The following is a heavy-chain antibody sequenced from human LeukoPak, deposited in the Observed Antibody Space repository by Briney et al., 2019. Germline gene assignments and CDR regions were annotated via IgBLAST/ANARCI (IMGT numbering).Heavy chain of an antibody. CDR2: ISYDGSNK. J-gene: IGHJ5*02. D-gene: IGHD6-13*01. CDR1: GFTFSSYA. Sequence: GRSLRLSCAASGFTFSSYAMHWVRQAPGKGLEWVAVISYDGSNKYYADSVKGRFTISRDNSKNTLYLQMNSLRAEDTAVYYCAREGEEYSSSWYLRGEGNRFDPWGQGTLVTVSS. CDR3: AREGEEYSSSWYLRGEGNRFDP. V-gene: IGHV3-30*01.